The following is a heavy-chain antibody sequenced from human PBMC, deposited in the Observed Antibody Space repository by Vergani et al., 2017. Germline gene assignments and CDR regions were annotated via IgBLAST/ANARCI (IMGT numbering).Heavy chain of an antibody. CDR1: VFTFSGSA. D-gene: IGHD6-13*01. J-gene: IGHJ6*02. CDR2: IRSKANSYAT. Sequence: EVQLVESGGGLVQPGGSLKLSCAASVFTFSGSAMHWVRQASGKGLECVGRIRSKANSYATVYAASVKGRFTISRDDSKNTAYLQMNSLKTEDTAVYYCTSNIGAYLAYSYYYGIEVWGQRTTVTVSS. V-gene: IGHV3-73*01. CDR3: TSNIGAYLAYSYYYGIEV.